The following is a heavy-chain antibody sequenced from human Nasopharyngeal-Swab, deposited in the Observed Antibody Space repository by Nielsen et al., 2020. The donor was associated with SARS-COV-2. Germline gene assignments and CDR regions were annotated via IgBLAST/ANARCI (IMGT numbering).Heavy chain of an antibody. V-gene: IGHV3-48*04. CDR3: ARDRGSSWPNFDY. CDR2: ISSSSSTI. D-gene: IGHD6-13*01. Sequence: WIRQPPGKGLEWVSYISSSSSTIYYADSVKGRFTISRDNAKNSLYLQMNSLRAEDTAVYYCARDRGSSWPNFDYWGQGTLVTVSS. J-gene: IGHJ4*02.